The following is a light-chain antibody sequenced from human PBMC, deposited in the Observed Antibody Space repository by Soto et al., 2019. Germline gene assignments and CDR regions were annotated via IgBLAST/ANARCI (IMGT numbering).Light chain of an antibody. J-gene: IGKJ1*01. CDR3: QQYRSWPRT. CDR2: GAS. V-gene: IGKV3-15*01. CDR1: QSVTRNY. Sequence: IVLTHSPGTLSLSPGEIATLSCRASQSVTRNYLSWYQQKPGQAPRLLIYGASTRATDMPGTFSGRGSGTEFTLTITSLRPEDFGVYYCQQYRSWPRTFGQGTKVDIK.